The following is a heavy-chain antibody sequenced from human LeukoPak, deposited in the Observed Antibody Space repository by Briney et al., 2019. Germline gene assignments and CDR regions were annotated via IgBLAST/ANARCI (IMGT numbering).Heavy chain of an antibody. CDR3: ARDNFWAVRGVMGY. Sequence: ASVKVSCKASGYTFTSYGISWVRQAPGQGLERMGWISAYNGNTNYAQKLQGRVTMTTDTSTSTAYMELRSLRSDHTAVYYCARDNFWAVRGVMGYWGQGTLVTVSS. D-gene: IGHD3-10*01. V-gene: IGHV1-18*01. CDR2: ISAYNGNT. CDR1: GYTFTSYG. J-gene: IGHJ4*02.